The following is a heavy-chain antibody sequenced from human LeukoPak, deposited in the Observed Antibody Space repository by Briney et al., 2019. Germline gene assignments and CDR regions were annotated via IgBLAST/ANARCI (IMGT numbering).Heavy chain of an antibody. V-gene: IGHV3-23*01. CDR1: GFTFSSYA. Sequence: GGSLRLSCAASGFTFSSYAMSWVRQAPGKGLEWVSAISGSGGSTYYADSVKGRFTISRDNSKNTLYLQMNSLRAEDTAVYYCAKERIGAPYGSESPGTAQLNDWGQGTLVTVSS. CDR3: AKERIGAPYGSESPGTAQLND. J-gene: IGHJ4*02. CDR2: ISGSGGST. D-gene: IGHD3-10*01.